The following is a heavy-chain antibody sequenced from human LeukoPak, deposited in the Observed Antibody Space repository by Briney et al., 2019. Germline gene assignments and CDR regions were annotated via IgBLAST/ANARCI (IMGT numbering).Heavy chain of an antibody. D-gene: IGHD6-19*01. Sequence: ASVKVSCKASGYTFTSYYMHWVRQAPGQGLEWMGWINPNSGGTNYAQKFQGRVTMTRDTPISTAYMELSRLRSDDTAVYHCARPMYSSGWEGYFQHWGQGTLVTVSS. CDR3: ARPMYSSGWEGYFQH. CDR1: GYTFTSYY. V-gene: IGHV1-2*02. CDR2: INPNSGGT. J-gene: IGHJ1*01.